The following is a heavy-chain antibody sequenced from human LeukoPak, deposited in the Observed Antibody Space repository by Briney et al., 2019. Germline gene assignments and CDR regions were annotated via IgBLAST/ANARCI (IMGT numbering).Heavy chain of an antibody. CDR2: ISGSGGTT. CDR3: AKTNGYYSD. Sequence: GGSPRLSCAASGFTFSSYGMNWVRQAPGKGLEGVSGISGSGGTTYYADSVKGRFTISRDNSKNSLSLQVSSLRAEDTAVYYCAKTNGYYSDWGQGTLVTVSS. CDR1: GFTFSSYG. D-gene: IGHD3-22*01. J-gene: IGHJ4*02. V-gene: IGHV3-23*01.